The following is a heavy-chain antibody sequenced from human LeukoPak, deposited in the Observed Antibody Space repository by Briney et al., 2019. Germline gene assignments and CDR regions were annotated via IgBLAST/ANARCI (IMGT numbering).Heavy chain of an antibody. J-gene: IGHJ6*03. CDR2: ILYDGTNK. D-gene: IGHD3-10*01. V-gene: IGHV3-30*02. CDR3: AKGHYYGSGSRNYYYYMDV. Sequence: GGSLRLSCAASGVTFSSYGMHWVRQAPGEGVGWGAFILYDGTNKYYADSVKGRFTISRDNSKNTLYLQMNSLRAEDTAVYYCAKGHYYGSGSRNYYYYMDVWGKGTTVTVSS. CDR1: GVTFSSYG.